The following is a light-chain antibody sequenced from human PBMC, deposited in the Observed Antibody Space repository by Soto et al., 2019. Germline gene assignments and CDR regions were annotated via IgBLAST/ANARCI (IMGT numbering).Light chain of an antibody. CDR1: QSIRSSY. CDR3: QVYDNSLRLYT. J-gene: IGKJ2*01. V-gene: IGKV3-20*01. CDR2: GAS. Sequence: DIVLTQSPGALSLSPGETATLSCRASQSIRSSYFAWYQQKPGQAPRLLIYGASKRATGIPDRFSGSGSGTDFTLTISRLEPEDFAVYYYQVYDNSLRLYTFGRGAKLEI.